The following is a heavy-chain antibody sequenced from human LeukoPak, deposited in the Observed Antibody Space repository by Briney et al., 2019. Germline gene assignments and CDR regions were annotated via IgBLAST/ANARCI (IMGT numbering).Heavy chain of an antibody. CDR2: INPNSGGT. Sequence: GASVKVSCKASGYTFTGYYMHWVRQAPGQGLEWMGRINPNSGGTNYAQKFQGRVTMTRDTSISTAYMELSRLRSDDTAVYYCARDWSIFGVVIVALGYWGQGTLVTVSS. D-gene: IGHD3-3*01. J-gene: IGHJ4*02. CDR3: ARDWSIFGVVIVALGY. CDR1: GYTFTGYY. V-gene: IGHV1-2*06.